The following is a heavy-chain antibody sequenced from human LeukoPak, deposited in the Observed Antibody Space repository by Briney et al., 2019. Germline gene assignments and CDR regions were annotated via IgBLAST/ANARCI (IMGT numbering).Heavy chain of an antibody. J-gene: IGHJ5*02. CDR2: INPNSGGT. D-gene: IGHD3-3*01. CDR1: GYTFTGYC. Sequence: EASVKVSCKASGYTFTGYCMHWVRQAPGQGLEWMGWINPNSGGTNYAQKFQGRVTMTRDTSISTAYMELSRLRSDDTAVYYCAREVRVVDFWGGYWSSWRWFDPWGQGTLVTVSS. V-gene: IGHV1-2*02. CDR3: AREVRVVDFWGGYWSSWRWFDP.